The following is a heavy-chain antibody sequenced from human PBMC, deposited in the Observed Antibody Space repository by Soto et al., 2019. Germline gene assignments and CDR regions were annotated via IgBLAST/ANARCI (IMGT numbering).Heavy chain of an antibody. D-gene: IGHD3-16*01. V-gene: IGHV1-8*01. CDR1: GYTFTNYD. Sequence: GASVKVSCKASGYTFTNYDIHWVRQATGQGLEWMGWMNPDSGNTGQSKQFQGRVTMTRDTSISTAYMEMSSLRSEETAVYYCARGRFRRTWFDPWGQGTLVTSPQ. CDR3: ARGRFRRTWFDP. CDR2: MNPDSGNT. J-gene: IGHJ5*02.